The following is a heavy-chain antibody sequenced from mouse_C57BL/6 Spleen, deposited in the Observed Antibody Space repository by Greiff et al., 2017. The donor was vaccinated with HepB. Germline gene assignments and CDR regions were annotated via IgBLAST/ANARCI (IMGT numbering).Heavy chain of an antibody. CDR1: GYTFTDYE. CDR2: IDPETGGT. Sequence: QVQLQQSGAELVRPGASVTLSCKASGYTFTDYEMHWVKQTPVHGLEWIGAIDPETGGTAYNQKFKGKAILTADKSSSTAYMELRSLTSEDSAVYYCTRGTTVEYYWGQGTTLTVSS. CDR3: TRGTTVEYY. D-gene: IGHD1-1*01. J-gene: IGHJ2*01. V-gene: IGHV1-15*01.